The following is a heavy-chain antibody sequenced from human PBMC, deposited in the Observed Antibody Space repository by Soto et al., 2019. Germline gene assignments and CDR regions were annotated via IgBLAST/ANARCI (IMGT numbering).Heavy chain of an antibody. V-gene: IGHV4-4*02. J-gene: IGHJ3*02. Sequence: PSETLSLTCAVSSGSISSSNWWSWVRQPPGKGLEWIGEIYHSGSTNYNPSLKSRVTISVDKSKNQFSLKLSSVTAADTAVYYCARDGDYGSGIGRLDNRGAFDIWGQGTMVTVSS. CDR1: SGSISSSNW. CDR3: ARDGDYGSGIGRLDNRGAFDI. D-gene: IGHD3-10*01. CDR2: IYHSGST.